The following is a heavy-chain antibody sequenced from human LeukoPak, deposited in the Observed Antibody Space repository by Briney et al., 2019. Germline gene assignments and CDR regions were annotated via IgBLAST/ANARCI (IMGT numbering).Heavy chain of an antibody. CDR3: ARDYGDYAAAYYGMDV. J-gene: IGHJ6*02. CDR2: LIPIFGTA. V-gene: IGHV1-69*13. Sequence: SVQVSCKASGGTFSSYALSWVRQAPGHAPEWMGALIPIFGTANYAQKFQGRVTITADESTSTAYMELSSLRSEDTAVYYCARDYGDYAAAYYGMDVWGQGTLVTVSS. CDR1: GGTFSSYA. D-gene: IGHD4-17*01.